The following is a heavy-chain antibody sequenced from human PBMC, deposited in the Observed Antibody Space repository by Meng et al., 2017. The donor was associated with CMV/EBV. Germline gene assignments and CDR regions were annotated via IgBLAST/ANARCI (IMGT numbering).Heavy chain of an antibody. J-gene: IGHJ6*02. D-gene: IGHD1-1*01. V-gene: IGHV1-8*01. CDR2: MNPNSGNT. CDR1: GYTFTSYD. Sequence: ASVKVSCKASGYTFTSYDINWVRQATGQGLGWMGWMNPNSGNTGYAQKFQGRVTMTRNTSISTAYMELSSLRSEDTAVYYCARAILERRHRRLTLGSEPYYYYGMDVWGQGTTVTVSS. CDR3: ARAILERRHRRLTLGSEPYYYYGMDV.